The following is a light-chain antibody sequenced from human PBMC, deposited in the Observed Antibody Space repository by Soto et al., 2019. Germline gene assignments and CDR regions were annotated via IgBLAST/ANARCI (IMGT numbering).Light chain of an antibody. CDR2: AAS. J-gene: IGKJ2*01. CDR1: QSIAFY. CDR3: QQSSNSPMYT. V-gene: IGKV1-39*01. Sequence: DIQLTQSPSSLSASVGDRVTITCRASQSIAFYVNWFQQKLGRAPRLLIYAASSLQSGVPSRFSGSGSGTDFTLTINSLQPEDSATYFCQQSSNSPMYTFGQGTK.